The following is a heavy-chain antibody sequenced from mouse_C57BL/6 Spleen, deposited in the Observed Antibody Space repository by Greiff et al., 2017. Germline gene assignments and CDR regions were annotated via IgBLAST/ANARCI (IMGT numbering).Heavy chain of an antibody. CDR2: ISYDGSN. V-gene: IGHV3-6*01. J-gene: IGHJ4*01. Sequence: VQLKQSGPGLVKPSQSLSLTCSVTGYSITSGYYWNWIRQFPGNKLEWMGYISYDGSNNYNPSLKNRISITRDTSKNQFFLKLNSVTTEDTATYYCARRGSYYYAMDYWGQGTSVTVSS. CDR3: ARRGSYYYAMDY. CDR1: GYSITSGYY.